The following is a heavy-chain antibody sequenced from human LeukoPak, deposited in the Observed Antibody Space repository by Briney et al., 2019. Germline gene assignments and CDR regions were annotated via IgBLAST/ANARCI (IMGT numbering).Heavy chain of an antibody. CDR1: GGSISSGSYY. Sequence: PSQTLSLTCTVSGGSISSGSYYWSWIRQPAGKGLEWIGRIYTSGSTNYNSSLKSRVTISVDTSKNQFSLKLSSVTAADTAVYYCARLGWELWGHYYYYYGMDVWGQGTTVTVSS. D-gene: IGHD1-26*01. V-gene: IGHV4-61*02. CDR3: ARLGWELWGHYYYYYGMDV. CDR2: IYTSGST. J-gene: IGHJ6*02.